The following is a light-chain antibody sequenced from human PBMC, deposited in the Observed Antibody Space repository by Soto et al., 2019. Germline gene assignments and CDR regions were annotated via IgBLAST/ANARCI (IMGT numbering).Light chain of an antibody. V-gene: IGKV3-20*01. Sequence: EIVLTQSPGTLSLSQGERATLSCRASQSVSSSYLAWFQQKPGQAPRLLIYGASSRATGIPDRFSGSGSGTDFTLTISRLEPEDFAVYYCQQYSSSPWTFGQGTKVEIK. CDR3: QQYSSSPWT. CDR1: QSVSSSY. CDR2: GAS. J-gene: IGKJ1*01.